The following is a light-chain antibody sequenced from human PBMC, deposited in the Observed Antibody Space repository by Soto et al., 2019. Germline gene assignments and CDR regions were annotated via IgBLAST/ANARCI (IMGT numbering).Light chain of an antibody. CDR2: DVS. V-gene: IGKV1-5*01. CDR3: QEYTTYSST. J-gene: IGKJ1*01. CDR1: QTIGRW. Sequence: DIQMTQSPSSLSASVGDRVTITCRASQTIGRWLAWYQQKPGRAPKVVIHDVSRFESGVPSRFSGGGSGTEFTHTIPSLHPDDFATYYCQEYTTYSSTFGQGTKVEV.